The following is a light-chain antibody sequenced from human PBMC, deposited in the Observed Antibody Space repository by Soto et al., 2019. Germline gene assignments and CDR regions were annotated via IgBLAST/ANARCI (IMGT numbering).Light chain of an antibody. CDR3: QQRTNWPLSLT. CDR2: DAS. J-gene: IGKJ4*01. V-gene: IGKV3-11*01. CDR1: QSVSSY. Sequence: EIVLTQAPATLSLSPGERATLSCRASQSVSSYLAWYHQRPGQAPRLLIFDASTRATGIPARFSGSGSGTDFTLTISSLEPEDFAVYYCQQRTNWPLSLTFGGGTKVEIK.